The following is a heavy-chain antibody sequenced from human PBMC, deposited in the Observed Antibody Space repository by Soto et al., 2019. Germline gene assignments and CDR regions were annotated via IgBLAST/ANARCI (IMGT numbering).Heavy chain of an antibody. D-gene: IGHD3-3*01. CDR1: GYTFTGYD. CDR3: ARIHSYYDFWSGPMGQNWFDP. CDR2: INPNSGGT. Sequence: ASVKVSCKASGYTFTGYDMHWVRQAPGQGLEWMGWINPNSGGTNYAQKFQGRVTMTRDTSISTAYMELSRLRSDDTAVYYCARIHSYYDFWSGPMGQNWFDPWGQGTLVTVSS. J-gene: IGHJ5*02. V-gene: IGHV1-2*02.